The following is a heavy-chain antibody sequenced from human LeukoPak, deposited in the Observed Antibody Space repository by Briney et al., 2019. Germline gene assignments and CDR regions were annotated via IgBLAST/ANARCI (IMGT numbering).Heavy chain of an antibody. V-gene: IGHV3-72*01. J-gene: IGHJ4*02. CDR3: ARYNSGHGSLDY. CDR1: GFTFSDHY. Sequence: GGSLRLSCAASGFTFSDHYMDWVRQAPGKGLEWVGRSRNKANSYTTEYAASVKGRFTISRDDSKNSLYLQMNSLRAEDTAVYYCARYNSGHGSLDYWGQGSLVTVSS. D-gene: IGHD1-1*01. CDR2: SRNKANSYTT.